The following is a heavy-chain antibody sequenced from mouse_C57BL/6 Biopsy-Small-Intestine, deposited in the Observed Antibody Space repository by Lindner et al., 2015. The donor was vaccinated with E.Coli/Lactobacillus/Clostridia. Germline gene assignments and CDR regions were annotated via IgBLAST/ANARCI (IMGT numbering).Heavy chain of an antibody. CDR3: ARLGYYGSSYGY. Sequence: VQLQESGAELVKPGASVKISCKASGYAFSSYWMNWVKQRPGRGLVWIGQIYPGDGDTNYNGKFKGKATLTADKSSSTAYMQLSSLTSEDSAVYYCARLGYYGSSYGYWGQGTTPTVSS. J-gene: IGHJ2*01. CDR1: GYAFSSYW. D-gene: IGHD1-1*01. CDR2: IYPGDGDT. V-gene: IGHV1-80*01.